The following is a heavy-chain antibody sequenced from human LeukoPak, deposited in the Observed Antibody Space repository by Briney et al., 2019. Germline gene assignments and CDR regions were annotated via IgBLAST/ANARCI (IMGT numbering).Heavy chain of an antibody. CDR2: IYISGST. J-gene: IGHJ4*02. D-gene: IGHD2-15*01. CDR1: GASINSHY. Sequence: PPETLSLTCTVSGASINSHYWSWIRQPAGKGLEWIGRIYISGSTNYNSSLQSRVTMSVDTSKNQFPLKLTSVTAADTAVYYCARAPNPLPGTYYFDYWGQGTLVTVSS. CDR3: ARAPNPLPGTYYFDY. V-gene: IGHV4-4*07.